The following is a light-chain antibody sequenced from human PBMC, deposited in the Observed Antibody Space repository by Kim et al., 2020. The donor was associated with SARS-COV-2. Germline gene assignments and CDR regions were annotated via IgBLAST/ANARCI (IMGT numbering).Light chain of an antibody. CDR2: KAS. Sequence: DIQMTQSPSTLSASVGDRVTITCRASQTISTWLAWYQHKPGKAPKLLIYKASNLESGVPSRFSGSGSGTEFTLTINSLQADDFATYYCQHYNGYLTWTFGQGTKVDIK. CDR1: QTISTW. J-gene: IGKJ1*01. CDR3: QHYNGYLTWT. V-gene: IGKV1-5*03.